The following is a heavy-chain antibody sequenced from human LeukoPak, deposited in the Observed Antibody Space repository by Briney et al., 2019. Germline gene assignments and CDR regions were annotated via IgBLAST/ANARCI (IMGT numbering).Heavy chain of an antibody. J-gene: IGHJ4*02. CDR2: IKQDGSEK. CDR1: GFTFSSYG. V-gene: IGHV3-7*01. D-gene: IGHD1-20*01. Sequence: GRSLRLSCAASGFTFSSYGMHWVRQAPGKGLEWVANIKQDGSEKYYVDSVKGRFTISRDNAKNSLYLQMNSLRAEDTAVYYCARLLVYNSGGEAFDHWGQGTLVTVSS. CDR3: ARLLVYNSGGEAFDH.